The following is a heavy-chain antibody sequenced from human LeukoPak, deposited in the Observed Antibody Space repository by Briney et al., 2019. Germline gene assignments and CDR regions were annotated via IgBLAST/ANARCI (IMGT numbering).Heavy chain of an antibody. CDR1: GASISSGDYY. CDR3: ARVPYGDYINY. D-gene: IGHD4-17*01. Sequence: SRTLSLTCTVSGASISSGDYYWSWIRQPPGKGLEWIGYIYYSGSTYYNPSLKSRVTISRDTSKNQVSLKVSSVTAADTAVYYCARVPYGDYINYWGQGTLVTVSS. CDR2: IYYSGST. V-gene: IGHV4-30-4*01. J-gene: IGHJ4*02.